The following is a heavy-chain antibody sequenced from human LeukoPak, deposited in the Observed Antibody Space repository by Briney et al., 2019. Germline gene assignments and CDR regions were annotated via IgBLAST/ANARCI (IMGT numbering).Heavy chain of an antibody. J-gene: IGHJ4*02. CDR3: ARGDYYDSSGCYPPCPPDY. CDR2: IYHSGST. Sequence: SETLSLTCAVSGGSISSGGYSWRWIRQPPGKGLEWIGYIYHSGSTYYNPSLKSRVTISVDRSKNQFSLKLSSVTAADTAVYYCARGDYYDSSGCYPPCPPDYWGQGTLVTVSS. CDR1: GGSISSGGYS. D-gene: IGHD3-22*01. V-gene: IGHV4-30-2*01.